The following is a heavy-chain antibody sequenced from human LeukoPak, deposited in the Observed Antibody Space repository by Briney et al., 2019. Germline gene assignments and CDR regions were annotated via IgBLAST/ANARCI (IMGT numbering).Heavy chain of an antibody. CDR3: AKSGYYYDSSGYVFDY. CDR2: ISYDGSNK. Sequence: GGSLSLSCAASRFIFSNYDMHWVRQAPGKGLEWVAVISYDGSNKYYADSVKGRFTISRDNSKNTLYLQMNSLRAEDTAVYYCAKSGYYYDSSGYVFDYWGQGTLVTVSS. V-gene: IGHV3-30*18. D-gene: IGHD3-22*01. J-gene: IGHJ4*02. CDR1: RFIFSNYD.